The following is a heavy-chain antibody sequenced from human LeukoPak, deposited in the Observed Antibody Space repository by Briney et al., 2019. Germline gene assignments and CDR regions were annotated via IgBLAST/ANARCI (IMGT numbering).Heavy chain of an antibody. J-gene: IGHJ5*02. CDR2: IHHDGIA. V-gene: IGHV4-38-2*02. Sequence: SSETLSLTCSISGYSISSGYFWGWIRQPPGKGLEWIGNIHHDGIAYYNPSLKSRVTISLDPSKNQFSLKLTSVAAADTALYHCARVHYYDASDYSTSNWFDPWGQGTLVTVSS. CDR1: GYSISSGYF. CDR3: ARVHYYDASDYSTSNWFDP. D-gene: IGHD3-22*01.